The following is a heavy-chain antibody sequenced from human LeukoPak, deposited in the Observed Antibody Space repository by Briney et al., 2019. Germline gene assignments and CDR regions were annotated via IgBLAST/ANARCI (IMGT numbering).Heavy chain of an antibody. J-gene: IGHJ4*02. CDR2: IYYSSST. CDR1: SGSIRTSY. CDR3: ARAPNPDFFDD. Sequence: SETLSLTCTVSSGSIRTSYCSWIRQPPGKGLEWIGYIYYSSSTNYNPSLKSRVTISVDTSRNQFSLKLSSVTAADTAVYYCARAPNPDFFDDWGQGTLVTVSS. V-gene: IGHV4-59*01. D-gene: IGHD2-8*01.